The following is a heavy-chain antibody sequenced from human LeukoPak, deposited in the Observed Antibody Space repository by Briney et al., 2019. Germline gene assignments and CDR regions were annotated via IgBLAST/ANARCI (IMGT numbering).Heavy chain of an antibody. Sequence: PGGSLRLSCAASGFTFSSFSMYWVRQAPGKGLEWVSVIYSGGSTYYADSVKGRFTISRDNSKNTLYLQMNSLRAEDTAVYYCARVPPASYFDWLLSGYYFDYWGQGTLVTVSS. CDR2: IYSGGST. J-gene: IGHJ4*02. D-gene: IGHD3-9*01. CDR1: GFTFSSFS. CDR3: ARVPPASYFDWLLSGYYFDY. V-gene: IGHV3-53*01.